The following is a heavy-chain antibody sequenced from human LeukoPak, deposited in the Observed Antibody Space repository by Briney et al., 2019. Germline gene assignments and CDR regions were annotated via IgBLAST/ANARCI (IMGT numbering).Heavy chain of an antibody. CDR3: ARSLRITIFGVVIIGGAFDI. CDR1: GFTFTGYY. Sequence: GASVKVSCKASGFTFTGYYMHWVRQAPGQGLEWMGIINPSGGSTSYAQKFQGRVTMTRDMSTSTVYMELSSLRSEDTAVYYCARSLRITIFGVVIIGGAFDIWGQGTMVTVSS. D-gene: IGHD3-3*01. CDR2: INPSGGST. V-gene: IGHV1-46*01. J-gene: IGHJ3*02.